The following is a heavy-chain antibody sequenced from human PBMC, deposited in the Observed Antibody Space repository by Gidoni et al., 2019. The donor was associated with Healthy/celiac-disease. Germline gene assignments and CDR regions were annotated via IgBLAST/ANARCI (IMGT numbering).Heavy chain of an antibody. Sequence: QVQLQESGPGLVKLSQTLSLTCTVSGYSISSVYYWGWIRQPPGKGLEWIGSIFHSGGTYYNPSLKSRVTISLDTSKNQFSLKLSSVTAADTAVYYCARVRDTMTECFQHWGQGTLVTVSS. V-gene: IGHV4-38-2*02. J-gene: IGHJ1*01. CDR2: IFHSGGT. CDR1: GYSISSVYY. CDR3: ARVRDTMTECFQH. D-gene: IGHD3-22*01.